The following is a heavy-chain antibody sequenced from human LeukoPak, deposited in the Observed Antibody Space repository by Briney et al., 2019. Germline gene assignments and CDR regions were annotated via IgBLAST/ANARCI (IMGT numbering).Heavy chain of an antibody. V-gene: IGHV1-18*01. D-gene: IGHD1-26*01. CDR3: ASGGSDSGFDY. J-gene: IGHJ4*02. CDR2: ISAYNGKT. CDR1: GYTFTNSG. Sequence: ASVKVSCKASGYTFTNSGVSWVRQAPGQGLEWMGWISAYNGKTNYAQKLQGRVTMTTDTSTNTAYMELRSLRSDDTAVYYCASGGSDSGFDYWGQGTLVTVSS.